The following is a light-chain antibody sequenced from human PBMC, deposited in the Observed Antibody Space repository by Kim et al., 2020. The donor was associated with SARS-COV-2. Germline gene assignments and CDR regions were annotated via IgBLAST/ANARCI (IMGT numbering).Light chain of an antibody. J-gene: IGLJ1*01. CDR1: ASKIGINF. Sequence: QRVTMCCSRGASKIGINFANWYQRLPGTAPNLLFYNNNQRPSGVPGRSSGLKSGTSASLAVSGLQSDDEGDYFCSAWDDSLNGHVFGTGTKVTVL. V-gene: IGLV1-44*01. CDR3: SAWDDSLNGHV. CDR2: NNN.